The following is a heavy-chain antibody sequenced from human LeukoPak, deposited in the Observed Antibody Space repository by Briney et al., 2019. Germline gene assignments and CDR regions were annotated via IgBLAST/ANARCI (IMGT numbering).Heavy chain of an antibody. CDR1: GGSFSGYY. CDR3: AKEGGTRGSTSYYFDY. CDR2: ISYDGRNK. J-gene: IGHJ4*02. D-gene: IGHD2-2*01. V-gene: IGHV3-30*18. Sequence: PSETLSLTCAVYGGSFSGYYWSWIRQPPGKGLEWVADISYDGRNKFYADSVKGRFTISRDNSKNTLYLQTNSLRAEDTAVYYCAKEGGTRGSTSYYFDYWGQGTLVTVSS.